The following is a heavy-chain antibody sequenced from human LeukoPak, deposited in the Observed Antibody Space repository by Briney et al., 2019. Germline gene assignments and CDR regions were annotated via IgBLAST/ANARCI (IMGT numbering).Heavy chain of an antibody. CDR1: GYTFTSYY. J-gene: IGHJ5*02. Sequence: ASVKVSCKASGYTFTSYYMHWVRQAPGQGLEWMGIINPSGGSTSYAQKFQGRVTMTRDTSTSTVYMELSSLRSEDTAVYYCARDLGEWLVNNWFDPWGQGTLVTVSS. CDR2: INPSGGST. V-gene: IGHV1-46*01. D-gene: IGHD6-19*01. CDR3: ARDLGEWLVNNWFDP.